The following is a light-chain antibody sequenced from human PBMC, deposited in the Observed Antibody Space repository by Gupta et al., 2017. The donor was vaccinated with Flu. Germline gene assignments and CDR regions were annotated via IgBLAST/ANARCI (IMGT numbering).Light chain of an antibody. CDR3: TQDPRSGT. V-gene: IGKV2-28*01. CDR1: QSLLHSNGYNY. CDR2: LGS. Sequence: DIVMTQSPLSLPVTPGEPASISCRSSQSLLHSNGYNYLDWYLQKPGQSPQLLIYLGSKRASGVPDRVSGSGSGTDFTLKISGGEAEDVGAYYCTQDPRSGTFGHGTKVDIK. J-gene: IGKJ3*01.